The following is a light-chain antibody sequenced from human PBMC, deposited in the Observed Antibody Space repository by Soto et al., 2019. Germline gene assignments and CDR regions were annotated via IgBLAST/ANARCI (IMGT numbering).Light chain of an antibody. CDR3: QSYDSSLSVLYV. Sequence: QSVLTQPPSVSGAPGQRVTISCPGSSSKIGAGYDVHWYQHLPGTAPKLLIYGNSNRPSGVPDRFSGSKSGTSASLAITGLQAEDEADYYCQSYDSSLSVLYVFGTGTKVTVL. J-gene: IGLJ1*01. CDR2: GNS. V-gene: IGLV1-40*01. CDR1: SSKIGAGYD.